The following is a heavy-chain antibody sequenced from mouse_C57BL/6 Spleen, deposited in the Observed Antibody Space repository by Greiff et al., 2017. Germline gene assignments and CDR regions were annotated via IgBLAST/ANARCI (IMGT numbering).Heavy chain of an antibody. J-gene: IGHJ1*03. CDR3: ARDRGITTVVGGHWDFDV. CDR2: INYAGSST. D-gene: IGHD1-1*01. V-gene: IGHV5-16*01. CDR1: GFTFSDYY. Sequence: EVKVVESEGGFVQPGSSMKLSCTASGFTFSDYYMAWVRQVPEKGLEWVANINYAGSSTYYLDSLNSRFIISRDNAKNILYRQMSSLKSEATATYYGARDRGITTVVGGHWDFDVWGTGTTVTVSS.